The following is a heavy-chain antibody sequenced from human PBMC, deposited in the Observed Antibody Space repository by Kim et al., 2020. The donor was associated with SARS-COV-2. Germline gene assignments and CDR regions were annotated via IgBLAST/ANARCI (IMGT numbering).Heavy chain of an antibody. V-gene: IGHV5-51*01. Sequence: GESLKISCKGSGYSFTSYWIGWVRQMPGKGLEWMGIIYPGDSDTRYSPSFQGQVTISADKSISTAYLQWSSLKASDTAMYYCARWDDSSGYYPYYFDCWGQGTLVTVSS. CDR3: ARWDDSSGYYPYYFDC. CDR2: IYPGDSDT. J-gene: IGHJ4*02. D-gene: IGHD3-22*01. CDR1: GYSFTSYW.